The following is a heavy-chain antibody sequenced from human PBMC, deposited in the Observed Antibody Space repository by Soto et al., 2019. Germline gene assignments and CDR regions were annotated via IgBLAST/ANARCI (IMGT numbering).Heavy chain of an antibody. CDR3: ARGYCSGGSCYMLAMDAFDI. J-gene: IGHJ3*02. CDR1: GGSISTSRSY. CDR2: IFYSGST. Sequence: SETLSLTCNVSGGSISTSRSYWAWIRQPPGKGLEWLGYIFYSGSTNYNPSLESRVTISVDTSKNQFSLKLSSVTAADTAVYYCARGYCSGGSCYMLAMDAFDIWGQGTMVTVSS. D-gene: IGHD2-15*01. V-gene: IGHV4-61*05.